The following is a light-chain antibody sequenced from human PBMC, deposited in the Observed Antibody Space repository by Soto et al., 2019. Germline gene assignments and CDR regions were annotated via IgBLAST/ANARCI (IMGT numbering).Light chain of an antibody. J-gene: IGLJ1*01. CDR2: GNN. V-gene: IGLV1-40*01. CDR1: SSNVGAGYD. CDR3: QSYDNGLTGSRV. Sequence: QSVLTQPPSVSGTPGQRVTISCTGSSSNVGAGYDVHWYQQLPGTAPKLLIYGNNNRPSGVPDRFSGSKSGTSASLAITGLRAEDEADYYCQSYDNGLTGSRVFGTGTKVTVL.